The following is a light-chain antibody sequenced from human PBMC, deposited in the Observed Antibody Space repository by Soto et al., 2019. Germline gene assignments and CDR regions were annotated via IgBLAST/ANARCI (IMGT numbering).Light chain of an antibody. CDR2: DVS. J-gene: IGLJ1*01. V-gene: IGLV2-14*01. CDR3: SSYTSSKGV. Sequence: QSVLTQPASVSGSPGQSTTISCTGTSSDVGGYNYVSWYQQHPGKVPKLMIYDVSNRPSGVSNRFSGSKSGNTASLTISGLQAEDGADYYCSSYTSSKGVFGTGTKVTVL. CDR1: SSDVGGYNY.